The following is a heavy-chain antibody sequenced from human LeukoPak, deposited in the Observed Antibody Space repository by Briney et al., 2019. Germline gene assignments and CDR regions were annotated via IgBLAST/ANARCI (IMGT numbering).Heavy chain of an antibody. V-gene: IGHV3-48*01. Sequence: PGGSLRLSCAASGFTFSSYSMNWVRQAPGKGLEWVSYISSSSSTIYYADSVKGRSTISRDNAKNSLYLQMNSLRAEDTAVYYCARYGDHNWFDPWGQGTLVTVSS. J-gene: IGHJ5*02. D-gene: IGHD4-17*01. CDR1: GFTFSSYS. CDR3: ARYGDHNWFDP. CDR2: ISSSSSTI.